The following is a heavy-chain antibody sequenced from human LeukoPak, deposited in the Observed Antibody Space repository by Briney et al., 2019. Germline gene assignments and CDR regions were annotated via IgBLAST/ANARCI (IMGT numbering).Heavy chain of an antibody. D-gene: IGHD1-26*01. CDR3: AREYSGIGFLDY. CDR1: GYTFTSYG. Sequence: ASVKVSCKASGYTFTSYGISWVRQAPGQGLEWMGWISAYNGNTNYAQKLQGRVTMTTDTSTSTAYMELRRLRSDDTAVYYCAREYSGIGFLDYWGQGTLVTVSS. CDR2: ISAYNGNT. V-gene: IGHV1-18*01. J-gene: IGHJ4*02.